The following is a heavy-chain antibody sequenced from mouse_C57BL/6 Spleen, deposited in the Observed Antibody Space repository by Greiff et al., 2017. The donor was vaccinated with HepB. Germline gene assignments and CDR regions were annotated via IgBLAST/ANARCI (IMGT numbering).Heavy chain of an antibody. V-gene: IGHV5-4*01. Sequence: EVKLVESGGGLVKPGGSLKLSCAASGFTFSSYAMSWVRQTPEKRLEWVATISDGGSYTYYPDNVKGRFTISRDNAKNNLYLQMSHLKSEDTAMYYCARDNRAGTVPFAYWGPGTLVTVSA. J-gene: IGHJ3*01. CDR1: GFTFSSYA. CDR2: ISDGGSYT. D-gene: IGHD3-1*01. CDR3: ARDNRAGTVPFAY.